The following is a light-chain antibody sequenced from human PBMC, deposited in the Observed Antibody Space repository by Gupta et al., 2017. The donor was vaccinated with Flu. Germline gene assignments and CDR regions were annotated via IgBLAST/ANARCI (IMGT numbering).Light chain of an antibody. CDR1: RGDIGDYKY. CDR3: SSYATTDTLV. J-gene: IGLJ1*01. Sequence: SITISCTGTRGDIGDYKYVSWYQQYPGKAPKLSIYEVRNRPSRVSSRFSGSKSGNTASLTISGLQAEDEADYFCSSYATTDTLVFGTGTTVT. CDR2: EVR. V-gene: IGLV2-14*01.